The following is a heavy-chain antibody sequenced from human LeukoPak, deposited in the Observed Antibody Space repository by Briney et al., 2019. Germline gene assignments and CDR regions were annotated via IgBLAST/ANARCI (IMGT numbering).Heavy chain of an antibody. V-gene: IGHV4-38-2*02. J-gene: IGHJ5*02. D-gene: IGHD6-19*01. CDR2: IYHSGTT. CDR1: GYSISNYY. Sequence: PSETLSLTCTVSGYSISNYYWGWIRQPPGKGLEWIGSIYHSGTTYYNPSLKSRVTISVDMSKNQFSLNLNSVTAADTAVYYCARDLGRSSGPIYWFDPWGQGTLVTVSS. CDR3: ARDLGRSSGPIYWFDP.